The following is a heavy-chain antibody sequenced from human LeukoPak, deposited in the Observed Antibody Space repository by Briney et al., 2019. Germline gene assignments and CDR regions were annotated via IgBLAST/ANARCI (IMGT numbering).Heavy chain of an antibody. V-gene: IGHV4-34*01. Sequence: PSETLSLTCAVYGGSFSGYNWSWIRQPPGKGLEWIGKINHSGSTNYNPSLKSRVTISVDTSKNQFSLKLSSVTAADTAVYYCARAHYDYVWGSYPSNWFDPWGQGTLVTVSS. CDR2: INHSGST. CDR1: GGSFSGYN. CDR3: ARAHYDYVWGSYPSNWFDP. D-gene: IGHD3-16*02. J-gene: IGHJ5*02.